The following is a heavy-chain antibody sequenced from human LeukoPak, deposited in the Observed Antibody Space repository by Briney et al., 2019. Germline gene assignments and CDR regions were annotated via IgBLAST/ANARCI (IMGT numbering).Heavy chain of an antibody. CDR2: ISSSSTVT. Sequence: GESLEISCAASGFVSGVYNMNWVRQAPGKGLKWVSYISSSSTVTYYADSVKGRFTISRDNARNSLYLQMNRLRVEDTGVYYCATDLRYYDASGPVNFASWGQGTLVTVSS. CDR3: ATDLRYYDASGPVNFAS. V-gene: IGHV3-48*01. CDR1: GFVSGVYN. D-gene: IGHD3-9*01. J-gene: IGHJ5*01.